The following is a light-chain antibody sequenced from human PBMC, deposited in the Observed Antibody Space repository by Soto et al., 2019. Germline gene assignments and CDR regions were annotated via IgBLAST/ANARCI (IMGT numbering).Light chain of an antibody. CDR1: QSVSSY. Sequence: EIVLTQSPAPLSLSPGERATLSCRASQSVSSYLAWYQQKPGQAPRLLIYDASNRATGIPARFSGSGSGTDFTLTIGSLEPEDFAVYYCQQRSYWPPYPFGQGTKLEIK. CDR2: DAS. V-gene: IGKV3-11*01. J-gene: IGKJ2*01. CDR3: QQRSYWPPYP.